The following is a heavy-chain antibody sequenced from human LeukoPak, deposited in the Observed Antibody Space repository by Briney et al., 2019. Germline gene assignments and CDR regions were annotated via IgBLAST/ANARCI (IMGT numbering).Heavy chain of an antibody. CDR3: ARDREDCTSCSYY. D-gene: IGHD2-2*01. V-gene: IGHV1-18*01. J-gene: IGHJ4*02. Sequence: ASVKVSCKASGYTFTSYGISWVRQAPGQGLEWMGWISTYNVNTKYAQKFQGRVTMTTDTSTSTAYMELRSLRSDDTAVYCCARDREDCTSCSYYWGQGTLVTVSS. CDR1: GYTFTSYG. CDR2: ISTYNVNT.